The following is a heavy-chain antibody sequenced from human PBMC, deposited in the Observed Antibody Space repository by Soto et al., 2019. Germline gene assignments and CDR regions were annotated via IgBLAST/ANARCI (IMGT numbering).Heavy chain of an antibody. Sequence: EVQLLDSGGGLVQPGGSLRLSCTASGFTFSDYAMSWVRQPPGKGLEWVSVISAGGSTYYADSVKGRFTVSRANSKNTLYLQTNSLRAEDTAVYYCANVPIWCSSTSCYTEGFDYWGQGTLVTVSS. CDR1: GFTFSDYA. J-gene: IGHJ4*02. CDR2: ISAGGST. V-gene: IGHV3-23*01. CDR3: ANVPIWCSSTSCYTEGFDY. D-gene: IGHD2-2*02.